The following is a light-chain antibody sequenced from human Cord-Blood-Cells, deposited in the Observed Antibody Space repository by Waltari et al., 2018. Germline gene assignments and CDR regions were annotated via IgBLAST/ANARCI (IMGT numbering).Light chain of an antibody. V-gene: IGLV2-23*01. CDR3: CSYAGSSTYV. CDR1: SSDFGIYNL. CDR2: EGS. J-gene: IGLJ1*01. Sequence: QSALTQPASVSGSPGQSLTISCTGTSSDFGIYNLVSWYQQHPGKAPKLMIYEGSKRPSGVSNRFSGSKSGNTASLTISGLQAEDEADYYCCSYAGSSTYVFGTGTKVTVL.